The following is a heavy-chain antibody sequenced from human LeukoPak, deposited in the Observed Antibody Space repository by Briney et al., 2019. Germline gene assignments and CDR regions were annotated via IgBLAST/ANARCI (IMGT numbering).Heavy chain of an antibody. CDR3: ARTTRNYDYVWGSYPYVDVAFDI. V-gene: IGHV1-69*13. J-gene: IGHJ3*02. CDR1: GGTFSSYA. D-gene: IGHD3-16*01. Sequence: ASVKVSCKASGGTFSSYAISWVQQAPGQGLEWMGGIIPIFGTANYAQKFQGRVTITADESTSTAYMELSSLRAEDTAVYYCARTTRNYDYVWGSYPYVDVAFDIWGQGTMVTVSS. CDR2: IIPIFGTA.